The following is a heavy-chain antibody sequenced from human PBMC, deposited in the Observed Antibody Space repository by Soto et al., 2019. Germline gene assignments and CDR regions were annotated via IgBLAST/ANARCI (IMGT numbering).Heavy chain of an antibody. CDR1: GFTFSSYG. Sequence: SLRLSCAASGFTFSSYGMHWVRQAPGKGLEWVAVISYDGSNKYYADSVKGRFTISRDNSKNTLYLQMNSLRAEDTAVYYCAKDRTMVRGVIIGNWFDPWGQGTLVTVSS. J-gene: IGHJ5*02. D-gene: IGHD3-10*01. V-gene: IGHV3-30*18. CDR2: ISYDGSNK. CDR3: AKDRTMVRGVIIGNWFDP.